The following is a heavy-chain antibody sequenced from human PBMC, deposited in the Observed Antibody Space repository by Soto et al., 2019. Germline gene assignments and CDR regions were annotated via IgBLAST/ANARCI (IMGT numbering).Heavy chain of an antibody. V-gene: IGHV4-34*01. CDR3: ARGRILMVYAVTYYFDY. D-gene: IGHD2-8*01. CDR1: GGSFSGYY. J-gene: IGHJ4*02. Sequence: SETLSLTCAVYGGSFSGYYWSWIRQPPGKGLEWIGEINHSGSTNYNPSLKSRVTISVDTSKNQFSLKLSSVTAADTAVYYCARGRILMVYAVTYYFDYWGQGTLVTVS. CDR2: INHSGST.